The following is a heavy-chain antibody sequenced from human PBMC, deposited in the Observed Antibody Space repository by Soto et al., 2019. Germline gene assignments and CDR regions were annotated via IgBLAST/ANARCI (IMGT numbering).Heavy chain of an antibody. CDR1: GGSISSGGYY. D-gene: IGHD6-19*01. V-gene: IGHV4-31*03. J-gene: IGHJ3*02. CDR2: IYYSGST. CDR3: ARDSIAVDRLGAFDI. Sequence: QVQLQESGPGLVKPSQTLSLTCTVSGGSISSGGYYWSWIRQHPGKGLEWIGYIYYSGSTYYNPSLKSRVTISVDTSKNQFSLKLSSVTAADTAVYYCARDSIAVDRLGAFDIWGQGTMVTVSS.